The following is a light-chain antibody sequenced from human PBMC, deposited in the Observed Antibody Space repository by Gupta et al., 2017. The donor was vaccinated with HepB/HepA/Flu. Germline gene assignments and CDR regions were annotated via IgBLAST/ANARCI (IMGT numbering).Light chain of an antibody. CDR2: SAS. J-gene: IGKJ4*01. V-gene: IGKV3-20*01. CDR3: QQDGRAPLT. Sequence: EIVLTQSPGTLSLSPGERATLSCRASQSVSSTYLAWYQQKPGQAPRLLIYSASSRATGIPDRFSGSGSGTDFTRTISRMEAEDVAVYYCQQDGRAPLTFGGGTKVEIK. CDR1: QSVSSTY.